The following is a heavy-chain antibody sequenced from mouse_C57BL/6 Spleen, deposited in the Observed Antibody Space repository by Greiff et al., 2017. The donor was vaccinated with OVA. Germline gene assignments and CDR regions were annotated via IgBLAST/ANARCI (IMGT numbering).Heavy chain of an antibody. CDR3: ARGRLRPGSAMDY. V-gene: IGHV2-2*01. CDR2: IWSGGST. D-gene: IGHD3-2*02. J-gene: IGHJ4*01. CDR1: GFSLTSYG. Sequence: QVQLKESGPGLVQPSQSLSITCTVSGFSLTSYGVHWVRQSPGKGLEWLGVIWSGGSTDYNAAFISRLSISKDNSKSQVFFKMNSLQADDTAIYYCARGRLRPGSAMDYWGQGTSVTVSS.